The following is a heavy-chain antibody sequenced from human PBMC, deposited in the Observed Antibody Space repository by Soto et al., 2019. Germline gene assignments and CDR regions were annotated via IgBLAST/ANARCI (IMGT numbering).Heavy chain of an antibody. D-gene: IGHD3-9*01. Sequence: SETLSLTCTVSGGSSSSSSYYWGWIRQPPGKGLEWIGSIYYSGSTYYNPSLKSRVTISVDTSKNQFSLKLSSVTAADTAVYYCARVSFDHFVHWFDPWGQGTLVTVSS. CDR3: ARVSFDHFVHWFDP. J-gene: IGHJ5*02. CDR1: GGSSSSSSYY. CDR2: IYYSGST. V-gene: IGHV4-39*01.